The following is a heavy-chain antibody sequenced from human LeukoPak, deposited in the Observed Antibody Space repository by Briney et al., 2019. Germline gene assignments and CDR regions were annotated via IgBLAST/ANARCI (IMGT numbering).Heavy chain of an antibody. D-gene: IGHD3-9*01. Sequence: PSETLSLTCTLSGGSLTTNTFYGGWIRQPPGKGLEWIGTVYYTGITHYNPSLKSRITISVDTSKNHFSLNLTSVTAADTAVYFCARHGILTDHSIRYWGQGLLVTVSS. CDR2: VYYTGIT. J-gene: IGHJ4*02. V-gene: IGHV4-39*01. CDR1: GGSLTTNTFY. CDR3: ARHGILTDHSIRY.